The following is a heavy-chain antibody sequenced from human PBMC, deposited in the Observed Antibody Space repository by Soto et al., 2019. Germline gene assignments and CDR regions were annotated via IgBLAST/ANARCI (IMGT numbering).Heavy chain of an antibody. CDR2: IIPIFGKT. V-gene: IGHV1-69*13. J-gene: IGHJ6*02. CDR1: GGTFTSYA. CDR3: AKGAFWSGYLRNVGYYGMDV. Sequence: GASVKVSCKASGGTFTSYAISWVRQAPGQGLEWMGGIIPIFGKTKYVQKFQGRVIITADESTSTAYMELSSLRSEDTAVYYCAKGAFWSGYLRNVGYYGMDVWGQGTTVTVSS. D-gene: IGHD3-3*01.